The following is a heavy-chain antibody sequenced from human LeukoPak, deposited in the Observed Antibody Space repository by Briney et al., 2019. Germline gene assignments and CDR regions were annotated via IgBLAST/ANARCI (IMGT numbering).Heavy chain of an antibody. CDR2: INPNTGDT. D-gene: IGHD2-15*01. J-gene: IGHJ2*01. CDR1: GFTFNAYY. CDR3: ARDWPGISLHFDL. Sequence: GASVKVSCKASGFTFNAYYIHWVRQAPGQGLEWMGWINPNTGDTNFAQKFQGRVAMTRDTSLSTAYMDLSRLTSDDTAVYYCARDWPGISLHFDLWGRGTLTTVSS. V-gene: IGHV1-2*02.